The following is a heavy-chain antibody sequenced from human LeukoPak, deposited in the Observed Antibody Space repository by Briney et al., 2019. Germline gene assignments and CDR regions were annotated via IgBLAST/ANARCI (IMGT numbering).Heavy chain of an antibody. V-gene: IGHV4-59*01. D-gene: IGHD6-13*01. J-gene: IGHJ4*02. CDR3: AREGIAAAGTAGSYFDY. Sequence: RPSETLSLTCTVSGGSISSYYWSWIRQPPGKGLEWTGYIYYSGSTNYNPSLKSRVTISVDTSKNQFSLKLSSVTAADTAVYYCAREGIAAAGTAGSYFDYWGQGTLVTVSS. CDR1: GGSISSYY. CDR2: IYYSGST.